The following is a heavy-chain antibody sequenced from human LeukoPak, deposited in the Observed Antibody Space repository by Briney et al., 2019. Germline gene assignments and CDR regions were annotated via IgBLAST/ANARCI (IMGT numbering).Heavy chain of an antibody. CDR2: ISGLSSYL. J-gene: IGHJ4*02. CDR3: ALDPGLMDTLDY. CDR1: GFTFSDYN. V-gene: IGHV3-21*04. Sequence: GGSLRLSCTASGFTFSDYNMNWVRQAPGKGLEWISSISGLSSYLYYADSVKGRFTISRDNAQNSLFLQMNSLKTEDTAVYYCALDPGLMDTLDYWGQGTLVTVSS. D-gene: IGHD5-18*01.